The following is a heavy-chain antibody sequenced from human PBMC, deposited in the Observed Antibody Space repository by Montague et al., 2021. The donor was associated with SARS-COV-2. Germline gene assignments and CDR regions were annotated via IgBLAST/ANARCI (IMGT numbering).Heavy chain of an antibody. J-gene: IGHJ4*02. CDR3: ARELKGYFDY. Sequence: SLRLSCAASGFTFSSYAMHWVRQAPGKGLEWVSVIYSGGSTYYADSVKGRFTISRDNSKNTLYLQMNSLRAEDTAVYYCARELKGYFDYWGQGTLVTVSS. CDR2: IYSGGST. CDR1: GFTFSSYA. V-gene: IGHV3-66*02. D-gene: IGHD3-10*01.